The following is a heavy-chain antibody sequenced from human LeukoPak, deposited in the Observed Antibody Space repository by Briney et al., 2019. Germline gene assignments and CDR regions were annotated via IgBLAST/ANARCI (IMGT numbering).Heavy chain of an antibody. CDR2: IRSNANSYAT. D-gene: IGHD5-12*01. V-gene: IGHV3-73*01. CDR3: SQYSGAPS. J-gene: IGHJ5*02. CDR1: GLTFSGSA. Sequence: GGSLKLSCAASGLTFSGSAMHWVRQASGKGLEWVGRIRSNANSYATAYAASVKGRFTISRDDSKNTAYLQMNSLKTEDTAVYYCSQYSGAPSWGQGTLVTVSS.